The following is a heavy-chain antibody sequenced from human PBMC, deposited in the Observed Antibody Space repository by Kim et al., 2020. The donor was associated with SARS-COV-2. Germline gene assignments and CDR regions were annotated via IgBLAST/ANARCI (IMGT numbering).Heavy chain of an antibody. V-gene: IGHV4-34*01. CDR2: INHSGST. CDR1: GGTFRDYY. D-gene: IGHD3-16*02. CDR3: ARGGTFNSRGYAVGSYRRQIKDFDY. Sequence: SETLSLTCAVYGGTFRDYYWTWIRQAPGKGLEWIAEINHSGSTNYNPSLRSRVTISADTSKSQFSLKVNSLTAADTAVYYCARGGTFNSRGYAVGSYRRQIKDFDYWGQRTLVTVSS. J-gene: IGHJ4*02.